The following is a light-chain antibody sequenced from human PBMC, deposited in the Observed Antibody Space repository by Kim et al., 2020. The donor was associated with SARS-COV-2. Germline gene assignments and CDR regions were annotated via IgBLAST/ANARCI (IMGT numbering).Light chain of an antibody. Sequence: DIVLTQSPDVLSLSPGETATLSCRATQRISSSYFAWYQQKPGQAPRLLIYGAFTRATGIPDRFSGSGSGTDFTLTISRLEPEDFAVYFCHQYDSSPLTFGGGTKVDIK. V-gene: IGKV3-20*01. J-gene: IGKJ4*01. CDR3: HQYDSSPLT. CDR1: QRISSSY. CDR2: GAF.